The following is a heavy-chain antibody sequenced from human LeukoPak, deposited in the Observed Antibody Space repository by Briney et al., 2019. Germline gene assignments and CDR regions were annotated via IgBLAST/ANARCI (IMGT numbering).Heavy chain of an antibody. Sequence: GRSLRLSCAASGFTFDGYGMHWVRQAPGKGLEWGSGISWNSGSIGYADSVKGRFTISRDNAKNSLYLQMNSLRAEDMALYYCAAAVAGYFDYWGQGTLVTVSS. D-gene: IGHD6-19*01. CDR3: AAAVAGYFDY. CDR1: GFTFDGYG. J-gene: IGHJ4*02. CDR2: ISWNSGSI. V-gene: IGHV3-9*03.